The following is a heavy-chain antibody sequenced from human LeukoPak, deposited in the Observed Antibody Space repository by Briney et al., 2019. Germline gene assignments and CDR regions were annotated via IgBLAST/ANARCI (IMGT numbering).Heavy chain of an antibody. J-gene: IGHJ4*02. CDR2: ISGSGGRT. V-gene: IGHV3-23*01. CDR1: GFTFSSYA. Sequence: QSGGSLRLSCAASGFTFSSYAMSWVRQAPGKGLEWVSAISGSGGRTYYADSVKGRFTISRDNSKNTLYLQMNSLRAEDTAVYYCAKASTIVPPLYYFDYWGQGTLVTVSS. D-gene: IGHD3-22*01. CDR3: AKASTIVPPLYYFDY.